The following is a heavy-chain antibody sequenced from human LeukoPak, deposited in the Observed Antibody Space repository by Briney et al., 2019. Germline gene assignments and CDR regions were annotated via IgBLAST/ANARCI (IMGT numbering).Heavy chain of an antibody. CDR2: INHSGST. J-gene: IGHJ5*02. CDR1: GDSISIGSYY. Sequence: PSQTLSLTCTVSGDSISIGSYYYSWIRQPPGKGLEWIGEINHSGSTNYNPSLKSRVTISVDTSKNQFSLTLNSVTGADTAVYYCARDAVTTRGWFDPWGQGTLVTVSS. D-gene: IGHD4-17*01. CDR3: ARDAVTTRGWFDP. V-gene: IGHV4-39*07.